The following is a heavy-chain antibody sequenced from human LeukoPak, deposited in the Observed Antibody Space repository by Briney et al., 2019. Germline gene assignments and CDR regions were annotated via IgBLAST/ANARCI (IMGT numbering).Heavy chain of an antibody. CDR1: GFTFSSFA. V-gene: IGHV3-23*01. D-gene: IGHD2-8*02. J-gene: IGHJ4*02. CDR2: FDGNGPNT. CDR3: AKPRTTGLGWAQFDY. Sequence: GGSLRLSCAASGFTFSSFAMTWVRQAPGKGLEWVSGFDGNGPNTYYADSVKGRWTISRDNSRNTLYLEMNSLRPEDTAMYYCAKPRTTGLGWAQFDYWGQGSLVTVSS.